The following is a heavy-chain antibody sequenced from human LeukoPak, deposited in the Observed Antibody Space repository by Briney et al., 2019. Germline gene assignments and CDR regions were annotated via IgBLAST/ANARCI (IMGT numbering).Heavy chain of an antibody. D-gene: IGHD6-19*01. Sequence: PGGSLRLSCAASGFTFSSHSMNWVRQAPGKGLEWVSVIYSGGSTYYADSVKGRFTISRDNSKNTLYLQMNSLRAEDTAVYYCARDPGLAAVAADYYGMDVWGQGTTVTVSS. CDR3: ARDPGLAAVAADYYGMDV. CDR1: GFTFSSHS. CDR2: IYSGGST. J-gene: IGHJ6*02. V-gene: IGHV3-66*01.